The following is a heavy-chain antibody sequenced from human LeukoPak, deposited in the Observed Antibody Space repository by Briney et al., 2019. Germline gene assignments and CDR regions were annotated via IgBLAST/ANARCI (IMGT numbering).Heavy chain of an antibody. D-gene: IGHD6-13*01. J-gene: IGHJ4*02. Sequence: PGRSLRLSCAASGFTFSSYWMSWVRQAPGKGLEWVANIKQDGSEKYYVDSVKGRFTISRDNAKNSLYLQMNSLRAEDTAVYYCGRVAAAGRHIDYWGQGTLVTVSS. CDR1: GFTFSSYW. CDR3: GRVAAAGRHIDY. V-gene: IGHV3-7*01. CDR2: IKQDGSEK.